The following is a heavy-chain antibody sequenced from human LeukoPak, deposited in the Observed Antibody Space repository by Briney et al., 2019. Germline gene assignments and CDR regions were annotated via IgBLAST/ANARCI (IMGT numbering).Heavy chain of an antibody. CDR2: ITSGGDYI. CDR1: GFTFNAFN. Sequence: GGSLRLSCAASGFTFNAFNMNWVRQAPGKGLEWVSSITSGGDYIYYANSVKGRFTTSRDNAKNSLSLQLNSLRVEDTAVYYCARGHYDVLAASYKWTPDYWGQGTLVTVSS. CDR3: ARGHYDVLAASYKWTPDY. D-gene: IGHD3-9*01. J-gene: IGHJ4*02. V-gene: IGHV3-21*01.